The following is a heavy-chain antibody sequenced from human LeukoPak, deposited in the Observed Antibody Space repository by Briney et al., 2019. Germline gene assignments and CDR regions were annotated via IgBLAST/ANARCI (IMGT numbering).Heavy chain of an antibody. D-gene: IGHD3-9*01. J-gene: IGHJ4*02. Sequence: SVKVSCKASGYTFTNYYIHWVRQAPGQGLEWMGGIIPIFGTANYAQKFQGRVTITADESTSTAYMELSSLRSEDTAVYYCARASILTGYSNHFDYWGQGTLVTVSS. CDR3: ARASILTGYSNHFDY. CDR1: GYTFTNYY. CDR2: IIPIFGTA. V-gene: IGHV1-69*13.